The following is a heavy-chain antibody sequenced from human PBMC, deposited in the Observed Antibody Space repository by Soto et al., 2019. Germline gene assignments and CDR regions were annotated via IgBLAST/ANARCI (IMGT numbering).Heavy chain of an antibody. CDR3: ARYDYGDLRAIRAFDI. CDR1: GFTVSSNY. V-gene: IGHV3-66*01. CDR2: IYSGGST. D-gene: IGHD4-17*01. J-gene: IGHJ3*02. Sequence: EVQLVESGGGLVQPGGSLRLSCAASGFTVSSNYMSWVRQAPGKGLEWVSVIYSGGSTYYADSVKGRFTISRDNSKNTLYLQMNSLRAEDTAVYYCARYDYGDLRAIRAFDIWGQGTMVTVSS.